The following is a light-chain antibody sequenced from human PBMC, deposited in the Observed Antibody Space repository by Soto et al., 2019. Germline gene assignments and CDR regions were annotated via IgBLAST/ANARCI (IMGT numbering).Light chain of an antibody. CDR1: SSNIGSNY. Sequence: QSVLTQPPSASGTPRQRVTISYSGSSSNIGSNYVYWYQQLPGTAPKLLIYRNNQRPSGVPDRFSGSKSGTSASLAISGLRSEDEADYYCAAWDDSLSGLFGGGTKLTVL. J-gene: IGLJ2*01. CDR3: AAWDDSLSGL. CDR2: RNN. V-gene: IGLV1-47*01.